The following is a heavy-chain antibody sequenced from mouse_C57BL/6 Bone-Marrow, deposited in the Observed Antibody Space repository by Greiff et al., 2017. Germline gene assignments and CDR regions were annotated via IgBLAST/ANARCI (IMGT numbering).Heavy chain of an antibody. Sequence: DVQLVESGGGLVKPGGSLKLSCAASGFTFSSYAMSWVRQTPEKRLEWVATISDGGSYTYYPDNVKGRFTISRDNAKNNLYLQMSQLKSEDTAMYYCARETAQAEDYFDYWGQGTTLTVSS. V-gene: IGHV5-4*01. D-gene: IGHD3-2*02. J-gene: IGHJ2*01. CDR1: GFTFSSYA. CDR3: ARETAQAEDYFDY. CDR2: ISDGGSYT.